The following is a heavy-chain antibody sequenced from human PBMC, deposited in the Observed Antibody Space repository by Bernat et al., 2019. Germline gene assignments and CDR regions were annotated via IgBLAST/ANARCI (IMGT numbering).Heavy chain of an antibody. CDR2: ISAYNGNT. Sequence: QVQLVQSGAEVKKPGASVKVSCKASGYTFTSYGISWVRQAPGQGLEWMGWISAYNGNTNYAQKLQGRVTMTTDTSTSTAYMELSSVRSDDTAVYYCASVHLEELAVVYYCYYYMDFWAKGTTVTVSS. D-gene: IGHD1-26*01. J-gene: IGHJ6*03. CDR1: GYTFTSYG. V-gene: IGHV1-18*01. CDR3: ASVHLEELAVVYYCYYYMDF.